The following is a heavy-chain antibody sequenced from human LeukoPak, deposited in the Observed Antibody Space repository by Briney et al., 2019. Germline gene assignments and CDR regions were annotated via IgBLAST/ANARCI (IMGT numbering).Heavy chain of an antibody. CDR3: ARGGGVVPAAPFDY. V-gene: IGHV3-23*01. J-gene: IGHJ4*02. Sequence: PGGSLRLSCAASGFTFSSYAMSWVRQAPGQGLEWGSAISGSGGSTYYADSVKGRFTISRDNSKNTLYLQMNSLRAEDTAVYYCARGGGVVPAAPFDYWGQGTLVTVSS. D-gene: IGHD2-2*01. CDR1: GFTFSSYA. CDR2: ISGSGGST.